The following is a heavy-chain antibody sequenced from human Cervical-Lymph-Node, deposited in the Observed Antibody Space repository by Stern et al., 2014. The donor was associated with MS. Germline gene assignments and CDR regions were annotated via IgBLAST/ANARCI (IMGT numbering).Heavy chain of an antibody. CDR2: INTNTGGT. CDR3: ARDQRGITIFGVVTDYYYLGMDV. CDR1: GYIFNGYY. V-gene: IGHV1-2*02. Sequence: QVQLVQSGAEVKKPGASVKVSCKTSGYIFNGYYIHWVRQAPGQGLEWMAWINTNTGGTKYAQKFQGRDTMSRDTSISTAYVELSSLTSDDTAVYYCARDQRGITIFGVVTDYYYLGMDVWGQGTTVTVSS. D-gene: IGHD3-3*01. J-gene: IGHJ6*02.